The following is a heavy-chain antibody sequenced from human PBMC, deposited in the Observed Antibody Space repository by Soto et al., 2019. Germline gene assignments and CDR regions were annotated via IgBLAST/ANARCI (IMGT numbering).Heavy chain of an antibody. V-gene: IGHV4-59*01. Sequence: SETLSLTCTVSGGSISSYYWSWIRQPPGKGLEWIGYIYYSGSTNYNPSLKSRVTISLDTSKNEFSLKLGSVTAADTAVYYCARDPGYCISTSCYYYGLDVWGQGTTVTVSS. CDR2: IYYSGST. D-gene: IGHD2-2*01. J-gene: IGHJ6*02. CDR3: ARDPGYCISTSCYYYGLDV. CDR1: GGSISSYY.